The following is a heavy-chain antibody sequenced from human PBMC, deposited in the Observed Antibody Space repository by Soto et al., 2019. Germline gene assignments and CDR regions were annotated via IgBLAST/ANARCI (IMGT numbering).Heavy chain of an antibody. Sequence: QVQLQESGPGLVKPSETLSLTCTVSGDSVSSGGYYWNWIRQPPGKGLEWIGYFLYSGSTNYNPSLQSRVTFSVDTSKTQFSLKLRSVTAADTAVYYCARGRDAYKSGYWCQGTLVTVSS. CDR2: FLYSGST. J-gene: IGHJ4*02. V-gene: IGHV4-61*08. CDR1: GDSVSSGGYY. D-gene: IGHD1-1*01. CDR3: ARGRDAYKSGY.